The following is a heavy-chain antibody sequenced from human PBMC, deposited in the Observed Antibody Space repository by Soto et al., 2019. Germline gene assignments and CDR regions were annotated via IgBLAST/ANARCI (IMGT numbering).Heavy chain of an antibody. V-gene: IGHV3-33*01. CDR3: ARVRSSSGCERYFDL. D-gene: IGHD6-13*01. Sequence: QVQLVESGGGVVQPGRSLRLSCAASGFTFRSYGIHWVRQAPGKGLEWVAVIWYDGTNKYYADSVKGRFTISRDISTNTLYLQMNSLRVEDTAVYYCARVRSSSGCERYFDLWGRGTLVTDSS. CDR1: GFTFRSYG. J-gene: IGHJ2*01. CDR2: IWYDGTNK.